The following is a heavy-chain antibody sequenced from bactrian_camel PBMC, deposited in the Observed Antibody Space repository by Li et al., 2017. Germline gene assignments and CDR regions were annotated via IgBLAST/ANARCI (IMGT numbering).Heavy chain of an antibody. Sequence: DVQLVESGGGSVLPGGSLRLSCAASGFTFSRTDMVWVRQAPGKGLEWVSTINSGGVFSYYADSVKGRFTISRDNAKNTLYLQMNSLKTEDTAVYYCAACGLQRTGTYWGQGTQVTVS. V-gene: IGHV3S31*01. D-gene: IGHD5*01. CDR1: GFTFSRTD. J-gene: IGHJ4*01. CDR3: AACGLQRTGTY. CDR2: INSGGVFS.